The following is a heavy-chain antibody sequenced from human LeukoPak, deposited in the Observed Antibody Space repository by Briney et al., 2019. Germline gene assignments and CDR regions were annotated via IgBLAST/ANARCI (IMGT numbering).Heavy chain of an antibody. J-gene: IGHJ1*01. CDR2: INNDGDSA. V-gene: IGHV3-23*01. D-gene: IGHD2-15*01. Sequence: GGSLRLSCAASGFSFNSYAMSWVRQAPGKGLEWVSAINNDGDSAYSADSVKGRFTVSRDNSKNTLYLQMNSLRAEDAAVYYCAQQVGYCSSGNCYFTYWGQGTLVTVSS. CDR3: AQQVGYCSSGNCYFTY. CDR1: GFSFNSYA.